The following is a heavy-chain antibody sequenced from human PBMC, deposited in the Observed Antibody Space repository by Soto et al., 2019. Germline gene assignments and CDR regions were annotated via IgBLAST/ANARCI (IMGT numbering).Heavy chain of an antibody. D-gene: IGHD4-4*01. CDR3: AKHQYSFAHYIDH. CDR1: GFDFSGYA. CDR2: ITGGGTSI. Sequence: EVQLLASGGGLVQPGGSLTLSCAASGFDFSGYAMSWVRQAPGKWLQWVSVITGGGTSIYYGDSVKGRVSIARDKSSNTLFLHMHSLRAEDTALYYCAKHQYSFAHYIDHWGQGTHVTVSS. J-gene: IGHJ4*02. V-gene: IGHV3-23*01.